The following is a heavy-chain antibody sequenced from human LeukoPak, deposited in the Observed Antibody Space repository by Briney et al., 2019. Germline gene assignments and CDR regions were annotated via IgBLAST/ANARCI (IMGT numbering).Heavy chain of an antibody. V-gene: IGHV4-39*07. D-gene: IGHD3-10*01. CDR1: GGSISSSSYY. CDR3: ARDCHHYGSGSYFPIYYYYYMDV. Sequence: SETLSLTCTVSGGSISSSSYYWGWIRQPPGTGLEWIGSIYYSGSTYYNPSLKSRVTISVDTSKNQFSLKLSSVTAADTAVYYCARDCHHYGSGSYFPIYYYYYMDVWGKGTTVTVSS. CDR2: IYYSGST. J-gene: IGHJ6*03.